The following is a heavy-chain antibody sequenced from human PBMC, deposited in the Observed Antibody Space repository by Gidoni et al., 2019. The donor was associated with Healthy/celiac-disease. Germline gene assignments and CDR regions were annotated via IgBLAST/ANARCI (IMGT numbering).Heavy chain of an antibody. V-gene: IGHV4-39*07. CDR2: IYYSGST. CDR1: GGSISSSSYY. Sequence: QLQLQESGPGLVKPSETLSLTCTVSGGSISSSSYYWGWIRQPPGKGLEWIGSIYYSGSTYYNPSLKSRVTISVDTSKNQFTLKLSSVTAADTAVYYCASRGYCSSTSCYLSYYYGMDVWGQGTTVTVSS. CDR3: ASRGYCSSTSCYLSYYYGMDV. D-gene: IGHD2-2*01. J-gene: IGHJ6*02.